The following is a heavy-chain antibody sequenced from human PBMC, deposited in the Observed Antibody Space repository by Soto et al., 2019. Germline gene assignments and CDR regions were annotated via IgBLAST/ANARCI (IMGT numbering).Heavy chain of an antibody. CDR3: AKDRPRRTSGYFFDY. J-gene: IGHJ4*02. CDR1: AFTFRSHA. D-gene: IGHD1-1*01. CDR2: IIESGGYT. Sequence: GGSLRLSCAASAFTFRSHAMSWFRPAQGKGLEYVSAIIESGGYTDYADSVKSRFTISRDNSKNMLYLQMNSLRAEDTALSYCAKDRPRRTSGYFFDYWGQGTPVTVSS. V-gene: IGHV3-23*01.